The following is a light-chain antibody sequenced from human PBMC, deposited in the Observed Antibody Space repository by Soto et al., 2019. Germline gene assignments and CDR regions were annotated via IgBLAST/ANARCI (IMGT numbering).Light chain of an antibody. CDR1: QGISSY. J-gene: IGKJ5*01. Sequence: DIPMTQSPSSLSASVGDRFTITCRASQGISSYLAWYQQKPGKAPKLLIYAASTLQSGVPLRFSGSGSGTSFTLTISSLQPEDFATYYCQQLLSYPITFGQGTRLEIK. CDR2: AAS. V-gene: IGKV1-9*01. CDR3: QQLLSYPIT.